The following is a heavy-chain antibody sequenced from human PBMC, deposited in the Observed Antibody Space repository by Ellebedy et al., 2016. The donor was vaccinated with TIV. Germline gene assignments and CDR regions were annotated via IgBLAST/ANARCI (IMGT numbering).Heavy chain of an antibody. Sequence: AASVKVSCKTSGYKFTSYYIHWVRQAPGQGLEWVGLINPSGGITSYAEKFQGRVTVTMDTSTGTVYMDLTSLSSEYTALYYCARERSTWSLDSWGKGSLVTVSS. CDR1: GYKFTSYY. CDR2: INPSGGIT. CDR3: ARERSTWSLDS. D-gene: IGHD5/OR15-5a*01. V-gene: IGHV1-46*01. J-gene: IGHJ5*01.